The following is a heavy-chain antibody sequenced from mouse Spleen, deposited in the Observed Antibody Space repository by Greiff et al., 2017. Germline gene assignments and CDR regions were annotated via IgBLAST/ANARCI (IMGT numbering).Heavy chain of an antibody. CDR1: GFTFSSYA. J-gene: IGHJ3*01. Sequence: EVKLVESGGGLVKPGGSLKLSCAASGFTFSSYAMSWVRQTPEKRLEWVATISSGGSYTYYPDSVKGRFTISRDNAKNTLYLQMSSLRSEDTAMYYCARQPSYAGFAYWGQGTLVTVSA. V-gene: IGHV5-9-3*01. D-gene: IGHD2-14*01. CDR2: ISSGGSYT. CDR3: ARQPSYAGFAY.